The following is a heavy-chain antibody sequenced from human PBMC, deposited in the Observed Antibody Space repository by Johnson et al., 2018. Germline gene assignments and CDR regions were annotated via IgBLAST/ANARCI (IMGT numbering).Heavy chain of an antibody. Sequence: QVQLQQWGAGLLKPSETLSLTCAVYGGSFSGYYWSWIRQPPGKGLEWIGEINHSGSTNYNPSLKSRVTISVDTSKNQFSLKLSSVTAADTAVYYCVGYCSGGSCPGAFEIWGQGTMVTVSS. CDR1: GGSFSGYY. V-gene: IGHV4-34*01. J-gene: IGHJ3*02. D-gene: IGHD2-15*01. CDR2: INHSGST. CDR3: VGYCSGGSCPGAFEI.